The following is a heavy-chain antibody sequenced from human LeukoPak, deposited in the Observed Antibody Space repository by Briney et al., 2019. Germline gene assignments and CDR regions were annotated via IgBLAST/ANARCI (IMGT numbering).Heavy chain of an antibody. Sequence: PGGSLRLSCSASGFTFSSYSMHWVRQAPGKGLEYVSAISSNGGSTYYADSVKGRFTISRDNSKNTLYLQMSSLRAEDTAVYYCVKRYSSSYYGMDVWGQGTTVTVSS. CDR2: ISSNGGST. CDR3: VKRYSSSYYGMDV. CDR1: GFTFSSYS. D-gene: IGHD6-13*01. J-gene: IGHJ6*02. V-gene: IGHV3-64D*06.